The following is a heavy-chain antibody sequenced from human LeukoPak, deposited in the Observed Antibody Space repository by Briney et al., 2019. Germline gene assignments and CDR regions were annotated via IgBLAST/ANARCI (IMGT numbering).Heavy chain of an antibody. CDR1: GGTFISYA. J-gene: IGHJ4*02. Sequence: GASVKVSCKASGGTFISYAISWVRQAPGQGLEWMGGIIPIFGTANYAQKFQGRVTITADESTSTAYMELSSLRSEDTAVYYCAREKGGAAGTIYFDYWGQGTLVTVSS. CDR3: AREKGGAAGTIYFDY. D-gene: IGHD6-13*01. V-gene: IGHV1-69*13. CDR2: IIPIFGTA.